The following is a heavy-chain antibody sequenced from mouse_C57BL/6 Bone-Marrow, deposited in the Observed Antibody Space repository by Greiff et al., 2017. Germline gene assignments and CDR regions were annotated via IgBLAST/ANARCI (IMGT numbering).Heavy chain of an antibody. D-gene: IGHD1-1*01. CDR3: ARDRLREAMDD. V-gene: IGHV5-16*01. J-gene: IGHJ4*01. CDR1: GFTFSDYY. Sequence: VQVVESEGGLVQPGSSMKLSCTASGFTFSDYYMAWVRQVPEKGLDWVANINYDGSSTYYLDSLKSRFIISIDNAKNSLYLQMSSLKSEDTATYYCARDRLREAMDDWGGGTSGTVAS. CDR2: INYDGSST.